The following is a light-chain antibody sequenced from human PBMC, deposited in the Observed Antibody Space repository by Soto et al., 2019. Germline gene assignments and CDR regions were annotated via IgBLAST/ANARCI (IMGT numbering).Light chain of an antibody. Sequence: QSALTQPPSASGTPGQRVTISRSGSSSNIGSNYVYWYQQLPGTAPKLLIYRNNQRPSGVPDRFSGSKSGTSASLAISGLRSEDEADYYCAAWDDSLSGVVFGGGTKLTVL. V-gene: IGLV1-47*01. J-gene: IGLJ2*01. CDR1: SSNIGSNY. CDR2: RNN. CDR3: AAWDDSLSGVV.